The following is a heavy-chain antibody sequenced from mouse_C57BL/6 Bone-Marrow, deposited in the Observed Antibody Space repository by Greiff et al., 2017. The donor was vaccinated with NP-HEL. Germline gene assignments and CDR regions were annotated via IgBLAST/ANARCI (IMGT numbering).Heavy chain of an antibody. J-gene: IGHJ3*01. CDR3: ARSDGRFAY. CDR2: INPYNGGT. D-gene: IGHD2-3*01. CDR1: GYTFTDYY. Sequence: VQLQQSGPVLVKPGASVKMSCKASGYTFTDYYMNWVKQSHGKSLEWIGVINPYNGGTSYNQKFKGKATLTVDKSSSTAYMELNSLTSEDSAVYYCARSDGRFAYWGRGTLVTVSA. V-gene: IGHV1-19*01.